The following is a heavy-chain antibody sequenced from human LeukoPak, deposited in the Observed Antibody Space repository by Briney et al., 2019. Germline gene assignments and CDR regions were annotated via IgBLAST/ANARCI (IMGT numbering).Heavy chain of an antibody. Sequence: GGSLRLSCAASGFTFSSYSMNWVRQAPGKGLEWVSSISSSSSYIYYADSVKGRFTISRDNAKNSLYLQMNSLRAEDTAVYYCARGIRRASERGIMWPFDYWGQGTLVTVSS. D-gene: IGHD2-21*01. V-gene: IGHV3-21*01. CDR3: ARGIRRASERGIMWPFDY. J-gene: IGHJ4*02. CDR2: ISSSSSYI. CDR1: GFTFSSYS.